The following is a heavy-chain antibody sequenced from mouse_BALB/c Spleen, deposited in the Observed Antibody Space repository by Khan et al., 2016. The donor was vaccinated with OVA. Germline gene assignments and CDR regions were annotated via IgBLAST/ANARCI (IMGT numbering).Heavy chain of an antibody. Sequence: VQLQQSGAELVRPGALVKLSCKASGFNIKDYYIHWVKQRPEQGLEWIGWIDPENSNTIYDPKFQGKPSITADTSSNTANLQLSSLTSEDTAVYYCARDGYSPWFAYWGQGTLVTVSA. J-gene: IGHJ3*01. V-gene: IGHV14-1*02. CDR1: GFNIKDYY. CDR2: IDPENSNT. CDR3: ARDGYSPWFAY. D-gene: IGHD2-3*01.